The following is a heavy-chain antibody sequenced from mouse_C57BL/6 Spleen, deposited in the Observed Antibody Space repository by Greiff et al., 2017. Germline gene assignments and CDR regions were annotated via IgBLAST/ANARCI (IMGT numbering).Heavy chain of an antibody. D-gene: IGHD3-3*01. CDR1: GYTFTSYW. V-gene: IGHV1-69*01. CDR3: ARRGGRGNYFDY. CDR2: IDPSDSYT. J-gene: IGHJ2*01. Sequence: VQLQQPGAELVMPGASVKLSCKASGYTFTSYWMHWVKQRPGQGLEWIGEIDPSDSYTNYNQKFKGKSTLTVAKSSSTAYMQLSSRTSEDSAVYYCARRGGRGNYFDYWGQGTTLTVSS.